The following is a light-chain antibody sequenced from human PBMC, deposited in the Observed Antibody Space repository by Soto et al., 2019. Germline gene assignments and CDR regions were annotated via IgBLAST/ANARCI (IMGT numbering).Light chain of an antibody. CDR3: QQYFDVPFT. J-gene: IGKJ4*01. V-gene: IGKV4-1*01. Sequence: DIVMTQSPDSLAVSLGERATINCKSSQSVLYSSNNKNYLAWYQQKPGQPPKLLIYSASTRESGVPDRFSGSGSGTDFTLTISSLEAEDVAFYWCQQYFDVPFTFGGGTKVDIK. CDR1: QSVLYSSNNKNY. CDR2: SAS.